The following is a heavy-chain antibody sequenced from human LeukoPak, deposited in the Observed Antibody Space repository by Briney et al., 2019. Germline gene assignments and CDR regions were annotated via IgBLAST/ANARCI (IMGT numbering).Heavy chain of an antibody. CDR2: ISWNSGSI. J-gene: IGHJ6*02. Sequence: QSGGSLRLSCAASGFTFGVYAMHWVRQAPGKGLEWVSGISWNSGSIGYADSVKGRFTISRDNAKNSLYLQMNSLRAEDTALYYCAKDLRDPDPLGIAVAGTWDYYYGMDVWGQGTTVTVSS. CDR3: AKDLRDPDPLGIAVAGTWDYYYGMDV. D-gene: IGHD6-19*01. CDR1: GFTFGVYA. V-gene: IGHV3-9*01.